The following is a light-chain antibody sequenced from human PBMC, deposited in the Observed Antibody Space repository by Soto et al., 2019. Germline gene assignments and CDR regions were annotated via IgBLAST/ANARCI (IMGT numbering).Light chain of an antibody. CDR3: CLYVGATTYV. V-gene: IGLV1-40*01. Sequence: QSVLTQPPSVSGAPGQRVTISCTGSSSNIGAGYDVHWYQQRPGTGPKLLIFGNINRPSGVPDRFSGSTSVNTASLTISGLQTDDEADYYCCLYVGATTYVFGTGTKVTVL. CDR2: GNI. J-gene: IGLJ1*01. CDR1: SSNIGAGYD.